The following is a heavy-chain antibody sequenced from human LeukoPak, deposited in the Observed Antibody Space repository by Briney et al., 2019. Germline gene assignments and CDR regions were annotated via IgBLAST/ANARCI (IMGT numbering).Heavy chain of an antibody. V-gene: IGHV3-7*01. CDR3: ARDTYDSSGYYAHLDY. J-gene: IGHJ4*02. D-gene: IGHD3-22*01. CDR2: IKQDGSEK. CDR1: GFTSSSYW. Sequence: GGSLRLSCAASGFTSSSYWMSWVRQAPGKGLEWVANIKQDGSEKYYVDSVKGRFTISRDNAKNSLYLQMSSLRAEDTAVYYCARDTYDSSGYYAHLDYWGQGTLVTVSS.